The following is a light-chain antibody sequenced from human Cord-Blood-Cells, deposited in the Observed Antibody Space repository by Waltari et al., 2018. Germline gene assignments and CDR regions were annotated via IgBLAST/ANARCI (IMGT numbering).Light chain of an antibody. CDR2: DAS. V-gene: IGKV3-11*01. J-gene: IGKJ4*01. CDR1: QSVSSY. CDR3: QQRSNWPT. Sequence: EIVLTQSPATLSLSPGDSATLPCRASQSVSSYLAWYQQKPGQAPRLLIYDASNRATGIPARFSGSGSGTDFTLTISSLEPEDFAVYYCQQRSNWPTFGGGTKVEIK.